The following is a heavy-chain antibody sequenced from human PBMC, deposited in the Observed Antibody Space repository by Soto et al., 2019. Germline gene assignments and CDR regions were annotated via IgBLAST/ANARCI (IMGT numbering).Heavy chain of an antibody. CDR1: GGSISSYY. CDR3: ARHRRYFDWSNVDC. D-gene: IGHD3-9*01. J-gene: IGHJ4*02. CDR2: IYYSGNT. Sequence: PSETLSLTCTVSGGSISSYYWSWIRQPPGKGLEWIGYIYYSGNTNYNPSLKSRVTISVDTSKNQFSLKLSSVTAADTAVYYCARHRRYFDWSNVDCWGQGTLVTVSS. V-gene: IGHV4-59*08.